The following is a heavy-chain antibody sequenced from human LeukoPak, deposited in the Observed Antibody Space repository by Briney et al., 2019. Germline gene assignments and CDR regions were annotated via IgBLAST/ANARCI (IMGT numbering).Heavy chain of an antibody. CDR3: ASDPPYTSSSAW. CDR1: GFTFTSTA. CDR2: ILVGSGNT. Sequence: ASVKVSCKASGFTFTSTAVQWVRQARGQRLEWIGWILVGSGNTNYAQMFQERVTLTWDVSTSTAYMALSSLRSEDTAIYYCASDPPYTSSSAWWGQGTLVTVSS. D-gene: IGHD2-2*01. V-gene: IGHV1-58*01. J-gene: IGHJ4*02.